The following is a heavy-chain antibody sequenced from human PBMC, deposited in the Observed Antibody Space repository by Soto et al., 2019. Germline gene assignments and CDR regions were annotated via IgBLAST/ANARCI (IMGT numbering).Heavy chain of an antibody. CDR2: IYYSGST. CDR1: GGSISSGDYY. D-gene: IGHD3-3*01. V-gene: IGHV4-30-4*01. CDR3: ARETTIFGVVNWFDP. J-gene: IGHJ5*02. Sequence: SETLSLTCTVSGGSISSGDYYWSWIRQPPGKGLEWIGYIYYSGSTHYNPSLKSRVTISVDTSKNQFSLKLSSVTAADTAVYYCARETTIFGVVNWFDPWGQGTLVTVSS.